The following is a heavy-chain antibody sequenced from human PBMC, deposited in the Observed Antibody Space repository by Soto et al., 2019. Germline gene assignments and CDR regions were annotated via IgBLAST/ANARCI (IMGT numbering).Heavy chain of an antibody. J-gene: IGHJ5*02. V-gene: IGHV3-21*01. CDR3: ARVRSSGLFDP. D-gene: IGHD1-26*01. CDR1: GFTFSSYS. Sequence: EVQLVESGGGLVKPGGSLRLSCAASGFTFSSYSMNWVRQAPGKGLEWVSSISSSSSYIYYADSVKGRFSISRDNAKNSLYLQMNSLRAEDTAVYYCARVRSSGLFDPWGQGTLVTVSS. CDR2: ISSSSSYI.